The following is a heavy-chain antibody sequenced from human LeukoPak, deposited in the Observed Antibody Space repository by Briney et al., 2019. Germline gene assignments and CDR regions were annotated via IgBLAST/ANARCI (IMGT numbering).Heavy chain of an antibody. CDR3: ARDGAAAFDY. J-gene: IGHJ4*02. D-gene: IGHD2-15*01. CDR1: GFTFSTSA. Sequence: GGSLRLSCAASGFTFSTSAMNWVRQAPGKGLEWVSHISSSNSIIYYADSVKGRFTISRDNAKNSLYLQMNSLRAEDTAVYYCARDGAAAFDYWGQGTLVTVSS. V-gene: IGHV3-48*01. CDR2: ISSSNSII.